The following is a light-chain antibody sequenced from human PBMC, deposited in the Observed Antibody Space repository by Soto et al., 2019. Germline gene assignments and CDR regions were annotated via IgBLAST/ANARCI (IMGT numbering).Light chain of an antibody. J-gene: IGKJ1*01. V-gene: IGKV3-15*01. CDR3: QQYNNWPRT. Sequence: EIVMTQSPATLSVSPGERATHSCRASQSVSNNLAWYQQIPGQAPRLLIYATSTRATGIPARFSGSGSGTEFTLTISSLQSEDFAVYYCQQYNNWPRTFGQGTKVEIK. CDR2: ATS. CDR1: QSVSNN.